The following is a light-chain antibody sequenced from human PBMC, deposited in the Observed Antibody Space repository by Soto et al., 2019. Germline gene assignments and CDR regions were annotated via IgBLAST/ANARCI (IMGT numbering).Light chain of an antibody. V-gene: IGKV1-39*01. CDR2: AAS. J-gene: IGKJ2*01. CDR1: QSINSS. Sequence: DIQMTQSPSSLSASVGDRVTITCRASQSINSSLNWYQQKPGKTPKLLTYAASSLQSGVPSRFSGSGSGTAFTLTINSLQPEDFATDYWQQSYSTPYTFGQGPKLEIK. CDR3: QQSYSTPYT.